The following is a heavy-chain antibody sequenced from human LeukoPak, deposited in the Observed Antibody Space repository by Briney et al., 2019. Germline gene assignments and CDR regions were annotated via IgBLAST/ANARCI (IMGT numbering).Heavy chain of an antibody. Sequence: PSETLSLTCIVSGGSINTDVYYWTWIRKHPRKGLEWIGYIHNTGSTYNPTLKSRVTISVDTSKNHFSLKLSSVTAADTAVYYCATTRYSSNWYYFDYWGQGTLVTVSS. D-gene: IGHD6-13*01. V-gene: IGHV4-31*03. CDR3: ATTRYSSNWYYFDY. CDR2: IHNTGST. CDR1: GGSINTDVYY. J-gene: IGHJ4*02.